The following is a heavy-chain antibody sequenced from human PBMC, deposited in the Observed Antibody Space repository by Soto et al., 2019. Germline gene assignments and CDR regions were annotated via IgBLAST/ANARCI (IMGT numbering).Heavy chain of an antibody. CDR1: GYTFTSYY. CDR3: ARDLVTGYYGMDV. D-gene: IGHD3-9*01. J-gene: IGHJ6*02. V-gene: IGHV1-46*01. Sequence: ASEKVSCKASGYTFTSYYMHCVRQAPGQGLEWMGIINPSGGSTSYAQKFQGRVTMTRDTSTSTVYMELSSLRSEDTAVYYCARDLVTGYYGMDVWGQGTTVTVSS. CDR2: INPSGGST.